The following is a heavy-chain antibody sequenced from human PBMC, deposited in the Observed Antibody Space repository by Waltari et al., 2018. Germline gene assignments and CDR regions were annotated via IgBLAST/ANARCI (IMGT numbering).Heavy chain of an antibody. D-gene: IGHD6-13*01. CDR3: ATDPRSWSRGDRLLGMDV. J-gene: IGHJ6*02. V-gene: IGHV1-24*01. CDR1: GYTLTELS. CDR2: FDPEDGET. Sequence: QVQLVQSGAEVKKPGASVKVSCKVSGYTLTELSMHWLRQAPGKGLEWMGGFDPEDGETIYEQKFQGRVTMTEDTSTDTAYMELSSLRSEDTAVYYCATDPRSWSRGDRLLGMDVWGQGTTVTVSS.